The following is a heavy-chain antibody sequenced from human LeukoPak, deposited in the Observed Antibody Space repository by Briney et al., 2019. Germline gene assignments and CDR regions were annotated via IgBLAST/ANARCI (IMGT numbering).Heavy chain of an antibody. J-gene: IGHJ5*02. Sequence: GGSLRLSCAASGFTFDDYAMHWVRQAPGKGLEWVSLISGDGGSTYYADSVKGRFTISRDNSKNSLYLQMNSLRTEDTALYYCGKDTYYDFWSGPSNWFDPWGQGTLVTVSS. D-gene: IGHD3-3*01. CDR2: ISGDGGST. CDR3: GKDTYYDFWSGPSNWFDP. CDR1: GFTFDDYA. V-gene: IGHV3-43*02.